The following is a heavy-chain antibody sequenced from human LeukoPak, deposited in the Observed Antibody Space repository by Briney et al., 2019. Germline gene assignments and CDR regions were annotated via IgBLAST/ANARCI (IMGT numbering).Heavy chain of an antibody. CDR2: IYLSGPT. D-gene: IGHD6-19*01. Sequence: PSETLSLTCTVSSASFSISSYYWGWIRQPPGKGLEWIGSIYLSGPTYYNPSLKSRVTISVDTSKNQFSLKLNSVTAADTAVYYCARRDSGPPYYFYYMDVWGRGTTVTVSS. CDR1: SASFSISSYY. V-gene: IGHV4-39*07. J-gene: IGHJ6*03. CDR3: ARRDSGPPYYFYYMDV.